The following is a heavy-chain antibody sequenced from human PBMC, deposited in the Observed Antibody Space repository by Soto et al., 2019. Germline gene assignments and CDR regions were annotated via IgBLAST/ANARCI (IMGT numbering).Heavy chain of an antibody. CDR2: IIPIFGTA. Sequence: GASVKVSCKASGGTFSSYAISWVRQAPGQGLEWMGGIIPIFGTANYAQKFQGRVTITADESTSTAYMELSSLRSEDTAVYYCARNTLISGYFDWFCPDYWRHGTLVTVSS. V-gene: IGHV1-69*13. CDR1: GGTFSSYA. D-gene: IGHD3-9*01. J-gene: IGHJ4*01. CDR3: ARNTLISGYFDWFCPDY.